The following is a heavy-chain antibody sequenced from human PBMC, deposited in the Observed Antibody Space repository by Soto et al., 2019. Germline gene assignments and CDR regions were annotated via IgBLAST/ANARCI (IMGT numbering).Heavy chain of an antibody. CDR1: GYTFTSYS. CDR2: INAGNGNT. D-gene: IGHD3-16*01. V-gene: IGHV1-3*01. CDR3: ARDFSSMITFGGPY. Sequence: ASVKVSCKASGYTFTSYSMHWVRQAPGQRLEWMGWINAGNGNTKYSQKFQGRVTITRDTSASTAYMELSSLRSEDTAVYYCARDFSSMITFGGPYSGQGTLVTVPS. J-gene: IGHJ4*02.